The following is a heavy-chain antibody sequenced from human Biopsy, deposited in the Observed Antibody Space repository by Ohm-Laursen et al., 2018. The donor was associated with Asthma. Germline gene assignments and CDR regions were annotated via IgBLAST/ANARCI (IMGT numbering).Heavy chain of an antibody. V-gene: IGHV3-7*01. CDR3: ARFKRGHSYGYAGVFDY. CDR2: IKEDGSEK. D-gene: IGHD5-18*01. Sequence: FLRISCAASGFTFSSYWMSWVRQAPGKGLEWVANIKEDGSEKYYVDSVKGRFTISRDNAKNSLYLHMNSLRDEDTAVYYCARFKRGHSYGYAGVFDYWGQGTLVTVSS. J-gene: IGHJ4*02. CDR1: GFTFSSYW.